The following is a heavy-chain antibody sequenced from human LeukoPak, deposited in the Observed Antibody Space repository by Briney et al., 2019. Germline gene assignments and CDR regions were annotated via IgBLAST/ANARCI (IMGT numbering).Heavy chain of an antibody. CDR3: ARHDSYIPY. Sequence: QTGGSLRLSCAASGFTFTNYAMSWVRQAPGKGLEWVSGISDVGKIPYYSDSVKGRFTISRDNSKKTVYLQMNNLRAEDTAVYFCARHDSYIPYWGQGIPVTVSS. CDR2: ISDVGKIP. J-gene: IGHJ4*02. D-gene: IGHD3-10*01. CDR1: GFTFTNYA. V-gene: IGHV3-23*01.